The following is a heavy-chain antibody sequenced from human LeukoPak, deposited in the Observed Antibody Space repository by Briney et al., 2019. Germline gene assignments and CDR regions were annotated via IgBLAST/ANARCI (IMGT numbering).Heavy chain of an antibody. CDR2: INPSGGST. J-gene: IGHJ4*02. CDR3: AKCRVSSSGSADY. CDR1: GYTFTSYY. D-gene: IGHD6-19*01. Sequence: ASVKVSCKASGYTFTSYYMHWVRQAPGQGLEWMGKINPSGGSTTYAQKFQRRVTMTRDTSTSTVYMELSSLRSEDTAVYYCAKCRVSSSGSADYWGQGTLVTVSS. V-gene: IGHV1-46*01.